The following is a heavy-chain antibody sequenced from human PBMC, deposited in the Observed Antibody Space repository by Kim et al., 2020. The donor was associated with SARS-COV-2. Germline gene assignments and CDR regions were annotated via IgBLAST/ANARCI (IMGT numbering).Heavy chain of an antibody. Sequence: GGSLRLSCAASGFTFSSYSMNWVRQAPGKGLEWVSSISSSSSYIYYADSVKGRFTISRDNAKNSLYLQMNSLRAEDTAVYYCARDIWVRSYYYYGMDVWGQGTTVTVSS. CDR3: ARDIWVRSYYYYGMDV. J-gene: IGHJ6*02. CDR1: GFTFSSYS. CDR2: ISSSSSYI. D-gene: IGHD3-10*01. V-gene: IGHV3-21*01.